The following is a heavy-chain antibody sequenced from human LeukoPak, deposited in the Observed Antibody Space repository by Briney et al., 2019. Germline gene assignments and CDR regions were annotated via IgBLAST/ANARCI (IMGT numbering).Heavy chain of an antibody. D-gene: IGHD2-21*01. J-gene: IGHJ4*02. CDR2: ISTTGTTI. V-gene: IGHV3-48*02. CDR3: ARVWQDYSGVDY. Sequence: EGSLRLSCAASGFTFSAYHINWVRQAPGKGLEWISYISTTGTTIHYADSVKGRFAISRDNAKSSLYLQKNSLRDEDTAVYYCARVWQDYSGVDYWGQGTLDTVSS. CDR1: GFTFSAYH.